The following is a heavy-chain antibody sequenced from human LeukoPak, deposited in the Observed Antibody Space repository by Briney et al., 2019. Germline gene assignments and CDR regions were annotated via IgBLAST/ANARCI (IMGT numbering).Heavy chain of an antibody. D-gene: IGHD2-15*01. CDR1: GYTFTGYY. Sequence: GASVKVSCKASGYTFTGYYMHWVRQAPGQGLEWMGWINPNSGGTNYAQKFQGRVTTTRDTSISTAYMELSRLRSDDTTVYYCARIVVVVAATPHDAFDIWGQGTMVTVSS. CDR2: INPNSGGT. J-gene: IGHJ3*02. V-gene: IGHV1-2*02. CDR3: ARIVVVVAATPHDAFDI.